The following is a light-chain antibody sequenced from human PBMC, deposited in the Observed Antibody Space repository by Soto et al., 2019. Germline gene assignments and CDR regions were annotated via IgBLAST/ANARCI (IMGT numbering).Light chain of an antibody. CDR1: QSSSSY. V-gene: IGKV1-39*01. Sequence: DIQMTQSPSSLSASVGDRVTITCRASQSSSSYLNWYQQKPEKAPQLLIYAASSLQSGVPSRFSGSGSGTEFTLNISSLQPEDFATYYCQQSYSTPYTFGQGTQLEIK. CDR2: AAS. CDR3: QQSYSTPYT. J-gene: IGKJ2*01.